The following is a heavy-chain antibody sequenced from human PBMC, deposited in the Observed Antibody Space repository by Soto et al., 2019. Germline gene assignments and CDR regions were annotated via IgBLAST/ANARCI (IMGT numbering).Heavy chain of an antibody. Sequence: EVQLLESGGGLVQPGGSLRLSCADSGFTFSSYAMSWVRQAPGKGLEWGSAISGSGGSTYYADSVKGRFTISRDNSKKTHYLQRNSLRAEDTAVYYCAKGHEGYSSGSHFDYWGQGTLVTVSS. V-gene: IGHV3-23*01. D-gene: IGHD6-19*01. CDR1: GFTFSSYA. CDR2: ISGSGGST. J-gene: IGHJ4*02. CDR3: AKGHEGYSSGSHFDY.